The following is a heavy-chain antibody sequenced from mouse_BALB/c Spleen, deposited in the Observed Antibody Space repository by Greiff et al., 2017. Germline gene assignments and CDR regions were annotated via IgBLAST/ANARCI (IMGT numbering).Heavy chain of an antibody. D-gene: IGHD2-1*01. V-gene: IGHV1-5*01. Sequence: EVQLVESGTVLARPGASVKMSCKASGYTFTSYWMHWVKQRPGQGLEWIGAIYPGNSDTSYNQKFKGKAKLTAVTSTSTAYMELSSLTNEDSAVYYCTNYYGNTYAMDYWGQGTSVTVSS. CDR2: IYPGNSDT. CDR3: TNYYGNTYAMDY. CDR1: GYTFTSYW. J-gene: IGHJ4*01.